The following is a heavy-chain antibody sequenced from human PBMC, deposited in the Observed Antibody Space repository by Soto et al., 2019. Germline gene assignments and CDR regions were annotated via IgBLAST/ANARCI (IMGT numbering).Heavy chain of an antibody. V-gene: IGHV3-21*01. Sequence: GGSLRLSCAASGFIFSSYNMNWVRQAPGKGLEWVSSISSSSSYIYYADSVKGRFTIPRDNAKNSLYLQMNSLRAEDTAVYYCASYYDSRGPHFDYWGQGLLVTVSS. CDR1: GFIFSSYN. J-gene: IGHJ4*02. D-gene: IGHD3-22*01. CDR2: ISSSSSYI. CDR3: ASYYDSRGPHFDY.